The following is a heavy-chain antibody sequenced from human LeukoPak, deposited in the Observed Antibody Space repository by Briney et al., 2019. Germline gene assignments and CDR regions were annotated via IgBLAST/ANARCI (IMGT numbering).Heavy chain of an antibody. J-gene: IGHJ5*02. CDR2: IYYSGST. V-gene: IGHV4-39*01. CDR1: GGSISSSSYY. Sequence: SETLSLTCTVSGGSISSSSYYWGWIRQPPGKGLEWIGSIYYSGSTYYNPSLKSRVTISVDTSKNQFSLKLSSVTAADTAVYYCARHIVVVVAATRVWFDPWGQGTLVTVSS. CDR3: ARHIVVVVAATRVWFDP. D-gene: IGHD2-15*01.